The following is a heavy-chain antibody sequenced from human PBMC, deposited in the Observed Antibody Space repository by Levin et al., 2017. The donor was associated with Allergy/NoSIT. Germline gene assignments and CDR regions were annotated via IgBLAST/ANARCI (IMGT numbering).Heavy chain of an antibody. CDR3: ARESYDILTGQTDGAFDI. V-gene: IGHV1-2*02. Sequence: GASVKVSCKASGYTFTGYYMHWVRQAPGQGLEWMGWINPNSGGTNYAQKFQDRVTMTRDTSISTAYMELSRLRSDDTAVYYCARESYDILTGQTDGAFDIWGQGTMVTVSS. CDR2: INPNSGGT. CDR1: GYTFTGYY. D-gene: IGHD3-9*01. J-gene: IGHJ3*02.